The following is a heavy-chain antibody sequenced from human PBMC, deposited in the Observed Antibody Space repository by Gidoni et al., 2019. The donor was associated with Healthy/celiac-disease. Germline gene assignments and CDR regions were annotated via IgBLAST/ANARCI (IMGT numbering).Heavy chain of an antibody. J-gene: IGHJ5*02. Sequence: QVQLQESGPGLVKPSETLSLTCTVSGYSISSGYYWGWIRRPPGKGLEWIGSIYHSGSTYYNPSLKSRVTISVDTSKNQFSLKLSSVTAADTAVYYCARVLSSGWYNWFDPWGQGTLVTVSS. D-gene: IGHD6-19*01. CDR2: IYHSGST. CDR1: GYSISSGYY. CDR3: ARVLSSGWYNWFDP. V-gene: IGHV4-38-2*02.